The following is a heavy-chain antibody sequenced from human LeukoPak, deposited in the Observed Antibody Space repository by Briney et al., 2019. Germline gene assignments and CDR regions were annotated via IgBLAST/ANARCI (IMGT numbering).Heavy chain of an antibody. D-gene: IGHD2-2*01. CDR1: GFTFSSYS. J-gene: IGHJ6*03. Sequence: KAGGSLRLSCAASGFTFSSYSMNWVRQAAGKWLEWVESIISISSHIYYADSVKGRFTISRDNAKNSLYLQMNSLRAEDTAVYYCARTRAPSNGRVLYYMDVWGKGTTVTVSS. CDR3: ARTRAPSNGRVLYYMDV. V-gene: IGHV3-21*01. CDR2: IISISSHI.